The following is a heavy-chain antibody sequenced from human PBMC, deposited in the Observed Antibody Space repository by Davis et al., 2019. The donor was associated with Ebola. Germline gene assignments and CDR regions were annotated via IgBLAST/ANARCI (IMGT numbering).Heavy chain of an antibody. CDR3: ARRWLYWWSGMDV. Sequence: AASVKVSCKASGGTFSSYAISWVRQAPGQGLEWMGRIIPILGIANYAQKFQGRVTMTRDTSTSTVYMELSSLRSEDTAVYYCARRWLYWWSGMDVWGQGTTVTVSS. V-gene: IGHV1-69*04. D-gene: IGHD2-8*02. CDR2: IIPILGIA. J-gene: IGHJ6*02. CDR1: GGTFSSYA.